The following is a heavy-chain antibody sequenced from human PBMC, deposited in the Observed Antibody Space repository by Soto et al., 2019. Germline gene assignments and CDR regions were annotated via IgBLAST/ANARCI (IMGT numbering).Heavy chain of an antibody. J-gene: IGHJ4*02. Sequence: VKVSCKASGGTFSSYTISWVRQAPGQGLEWMGRIIPILGIANYAQKFQGRVTITADKSTSTAYMELSSLRSEDTAVYYCARAEICSSTSCQLDYWGQGTLVTVSS. CDR1: GGTFSSYT. D-gene: IGHD2-2*01. CDR2: IIPILGIA. CDR3: ARAEICSSTSCQLDY. V-gene: IGHV1-69*02.